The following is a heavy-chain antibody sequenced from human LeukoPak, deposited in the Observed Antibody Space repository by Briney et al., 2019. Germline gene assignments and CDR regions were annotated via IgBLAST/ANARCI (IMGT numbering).Heavy chain of an antibody. CDR2: ISSSGNTI. CDR1: GFTFSSYK. Sequence: GGSLRLSCAASGFTFSSYKMNWVRQAPGKGLEWVSYISSSGNTIYYADSVKGRFTISRDNAKDSLFLQMNSLRAEDTAVYYCAREWYSGSYWGQGTLVTVSS. V-gene: IGHV3-48*03. J-gene: IGHJ4*02. D-gene: IGHD1-26*01. CDR3: AREWYSGSY.